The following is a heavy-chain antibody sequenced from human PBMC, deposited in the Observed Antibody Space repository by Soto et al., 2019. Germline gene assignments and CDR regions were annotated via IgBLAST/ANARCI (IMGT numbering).Heavy chain of an antibody. J-gene: IGHJ4*02. Sequence: GGSLRLSCAASGFTFSKHWMHWVRQAPGKGLVWVSHIKTDGSFTRDADSVKGRFTISRDNARNTLYLQMNSLRAEDTAVYYCARDNNWSLDYWGQGTLVTVSS. CDR1: GFTFSKHW. D-gene: IGHD1-1*01. V-gene: IGHV3-74*01. CDR2: IKTDGSFT. CDR3: ARDNNWSLDY.